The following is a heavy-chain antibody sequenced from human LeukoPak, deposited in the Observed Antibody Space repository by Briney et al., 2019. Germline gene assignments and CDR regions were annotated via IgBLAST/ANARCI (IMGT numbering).Heavy chain of an antibody. Sequence: PGGSLRLSCAASGFTFSDYYMSWIRQAPGKGLEWVSYISSRSSYTKYADSVKGRFTISRDNAKNSLYLQMNSLRAEDTAVYYCARTSSSVLDYWGQGTLVTVSS. CDR1: GFTFSDYY. J-gene: IGHJ4*02. V-gene: IGHV3-11*06. D-gene: IGHD5/OR15-5a*01. CDR3: ARTSSSVLDY. CDR2: ISSRSSYT.